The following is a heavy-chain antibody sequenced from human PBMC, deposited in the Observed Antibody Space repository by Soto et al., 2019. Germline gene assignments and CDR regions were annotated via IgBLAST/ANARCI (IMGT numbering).Heavy chain of an antibody. V-gene: IGHV1-69*01. J-gene: IGHJ1*01. D-gene: IGHD2-2*02. CDR1: GGTFSSYA. CDR3: ESGGLGIVVVPAAIKGGYFQH. Sequence: QVQLVQSGAEVKKPGSSVKVSCKASGGTFSSYAISWVRQAPGQGLEWMGGIIPIFGTANYAQKFQGRVTITVDESTSKAYMELSSLRSEDTAVYYCESGGLGIVVVPAAIKGGYFQHWGQGTLVTVSA. CDR2: IIPIFGTA.